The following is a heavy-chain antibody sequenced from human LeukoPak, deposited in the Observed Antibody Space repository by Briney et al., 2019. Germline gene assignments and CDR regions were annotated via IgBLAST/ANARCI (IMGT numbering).Heavy chain of an antibody. V-gene: IGHV1-18*01. CDR3: ARITMVRGVIKYYYYYYMDV. J-gene: IGHJ6*03. CDR2: ISAYNGNT. Sequence: ASVKVSCKASGYTFTSYGISWVRQAPGQGLEWMGWISAYNGNTNYAQKLQGRVTMTTDTSTSTAYMELRSLRSEDTAVYYCARITMVRGVIKYYYYYYMDVWGKGTTVTISS. D-gene: IGHD3-10*01. CDR1: GYTFTSYG.